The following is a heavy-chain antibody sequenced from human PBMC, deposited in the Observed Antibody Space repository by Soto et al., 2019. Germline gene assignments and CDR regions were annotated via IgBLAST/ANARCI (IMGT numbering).Heavy chain of an antibody. D-gene: IGHD5-12*01. CDR3: ARGSYTGYDWDY. J-gene: IGHJ4*02. V-gene: IGHV3-53*01. CDR2: IYTGGST. Sequence: GGFLRLSCAASGFTVSNYYMSWVRQSPGKGLEWVSVIYTGGSTYYTDSVKGRFTISRDISRNTLNLQMDSLRAEDTAVYYCARGSYTGYDWDYWGQGTLVTVSS. CDR1: GFTVSNYY.